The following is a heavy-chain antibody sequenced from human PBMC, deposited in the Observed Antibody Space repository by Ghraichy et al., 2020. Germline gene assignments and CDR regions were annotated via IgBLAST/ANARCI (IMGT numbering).Heavy chain of an antibody. J-gene: IGHJ6*02. V-gene: IGHV4-34*01. CDR2: INHSGST. Sequence: SETLSLTCAVYGGSFSGYYWSWIRQPPGKGLEWIGEINHSGSTNYNPSLKSRVTISVDTSKNQFSLKLSSVTAADTAVYYCARGPVVTAPRKQKPYSSSWYGALNYYYYGMDVWGQGTTVTVSS. CDR1: GGSFSGYY. D-gene: IGHD6-13*01. CDR3: ARGPVVTAPRKQKPYSSSWYGALNYYYYGMDV.